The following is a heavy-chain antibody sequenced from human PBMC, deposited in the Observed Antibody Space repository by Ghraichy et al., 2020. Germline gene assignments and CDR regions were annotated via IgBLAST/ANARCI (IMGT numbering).Heavy chain of an antibody. CDR3: ARAVIADDTGSYFDY. D-gene: IGHD6-13*01. CDR1: GHTFSNYG. CDR2: IRGYSGNT. J-gene: IGHJ4*02. Sequence: ASVKVSCKASGHTFSNYGINCVRQAPGQGLEWMGWIRGYSGNTNYAQNLQGRVTMTTDTSTNTAYMELRSLRSDDTPVYYCARAVIADDTGSYFDYWGQGTMVTVSS. V-gene: IGHV1-18*01.